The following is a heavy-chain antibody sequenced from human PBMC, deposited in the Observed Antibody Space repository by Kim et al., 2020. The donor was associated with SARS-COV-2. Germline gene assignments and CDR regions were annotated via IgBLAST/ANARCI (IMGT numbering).Heavy chain of an antibody. CDR2: ISGSGGST. D-gene: IGHD3-22*01. CDR3: AKDRGMLSYYYDSSGYSFVFDY. CDR1: GFTFSSYA. Sequence: GGSLRLSCAASGFTFSSYAMSWVRQAPGKGLEWVSAISGSGGSTYYADSVKGRFTISRDNSKNTLYLQMNSLRAEDTAVYYCAKDRGMLSYYYDSSGYSFVFDYWGQGALVTDSS. V-gene: IGHV3-23*01. J-gene: IGHJ4*02.